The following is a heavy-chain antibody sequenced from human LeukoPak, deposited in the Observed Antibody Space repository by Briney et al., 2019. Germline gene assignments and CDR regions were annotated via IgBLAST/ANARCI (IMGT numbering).Heavy chain of an antibody. CDR1: GYSSTPYG. D-gene: IGHD3-22*01. CDR2: INPSGGST. V-gene: IGHV1-46*01. J-gene: IGHJ3*02. CDR3: ARARRDSSGYYRGAHDAFDI. Sequence: ASVKVSCKASGYSSTPYGISWVRQAPGQGLEWMGIINPSGGSTSYAQKFQGRVTMTRDMSTSTVYMELSSLRSEDTAVYYCARARRDSSGYYRGAHDAFDIWGQGTMVTVSS.